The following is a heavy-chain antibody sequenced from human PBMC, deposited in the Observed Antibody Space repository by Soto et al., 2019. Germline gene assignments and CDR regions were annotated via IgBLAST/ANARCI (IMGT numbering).Heavy chain of an antibody. CDR3: ASGVYYYYGMDV. V-gene: IGHV1-69*13. CDR1: GYTFTGYY. D-gene: IGHD3-16*01. CDR2: IIPIFGTA. Sequence: SVKVSCKASGYTFTGYYMHWVRQAPGQGLEWMGGIIPIFGTANYAQKFQGRVTITADESTSTAYMELSSLRSEDTAVYYCASGVYYYYGMDVWGQGTTVTAP. J-gene: IGHJ6*02.